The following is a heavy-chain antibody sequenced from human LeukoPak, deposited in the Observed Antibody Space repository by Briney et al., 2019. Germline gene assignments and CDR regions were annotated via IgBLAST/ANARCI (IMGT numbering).Heavy chain of an antibody. CDR3: ARDPQWYYYFDY. D-gene: IGHD2/OR15-2a*01. J-gene: IGHJ4*02. V-gene: IGHV3-74*01. CDR2: INSDGSST. Sequence: GGPLRLSCAASGFTFSRYWMHWVRQAPGKGLVWVSRINSDGSSTTYADSVKGRFTISRDNAKNTLYLQMNSLRAEDTAVYYCARDPQWYYYFDYWGQGTLVTVSS. CDR1: GFTFSRYW.